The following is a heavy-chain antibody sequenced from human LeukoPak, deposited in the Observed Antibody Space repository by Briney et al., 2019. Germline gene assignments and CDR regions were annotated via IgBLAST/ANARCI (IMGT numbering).Heavy chain of an antibody. CDR2: ISSSSSYI. D-gene: IGHD6-19*01. CDR3: ARGSRYSSGWYDY. CDR1: GFTFSSYS. Sequence: GRSLRLSCAASGFTFSSYSMNWVRQAPGKGLEWVSSISSSSSYIYYADSVKGRFTISRDNAKNSLYLQMNSLRAEDMAVYYCARGSRYSSGWYDYWGQGTLVTVSS. J-gene: IGHJ4*02. V-gene: IGHV3-21*01.